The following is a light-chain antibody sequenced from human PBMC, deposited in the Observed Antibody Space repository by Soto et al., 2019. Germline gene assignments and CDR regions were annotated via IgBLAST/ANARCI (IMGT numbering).Light chain of an antibody. V-gene: IGKV3-20*01. Sequence: EIVLTQSPGTLSLSPGERVTLSCRASQSVSSTYLAWYQQKPGQAPRLLIYGASSRATGIPDRFSGSGSGTDFTLTINRLETEDFAVYYCQQYGSSTWTFGQGTKVEIK. J-gene: IGKJ1*01. CDR1: QSVSSTY. CDR2: GAS. CDR3: QQYGSSTWT.